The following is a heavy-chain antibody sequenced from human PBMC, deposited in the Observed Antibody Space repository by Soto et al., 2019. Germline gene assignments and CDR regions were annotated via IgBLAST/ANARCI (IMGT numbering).Heavy chain of an antibody. CDR3: ARDTLPAGWELDYYYYGMDV. V-gene: IGHV3-21*01. CDR1: GFTFSSYS. D-gene: IGHD1-26*01. CDR2: ISSSSSYI. J-gene: IGHJ6*02. Sequence: GGSLRLSCAASGFTFSSYSMNWVRQAPGKGLEWVSSISSSSSYIYYADSVKGRFTISRDNAKNSLYLQMNSLRAEDTAVYYCARDTLPAGWELDYYYYGMDVWGQGTTVTVSS.